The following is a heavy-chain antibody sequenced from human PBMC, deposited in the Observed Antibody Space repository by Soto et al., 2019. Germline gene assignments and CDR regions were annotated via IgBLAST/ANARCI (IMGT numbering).Heavy chain of an antibody. V-gene: IGHV1-18*04. D-gene: IGHD6-6*01. CDR3: ARDRYVASRHSHFDS. J-gene: IGHJ4*02. CDR1: GYRFSTYG. Sequence: GASVNVSCKASGYRFSTYGINWVRQAPGQGLEWLGWTSTNNDDRNYAQKFRGRVTFTTDTSTSTAYMELRSLISDDTAVYFCARDRYVASRHSHFDSWGQGTQVTVSS. CDR2: TSTNNDDR.